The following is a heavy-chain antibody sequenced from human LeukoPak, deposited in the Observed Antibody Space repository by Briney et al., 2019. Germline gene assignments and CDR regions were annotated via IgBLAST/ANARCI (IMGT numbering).Heavy chain of an antibody. Sequence: PGGSLRLSCAAAGFTFSSYWMSCVRQAPGKGLEWVANIKQDGSEKYYVDSVKGRFTISRDNAKNSLYLQMNSLRAEDTAMYYCARWGFTGSYYYFDYWGQGTLVTVSS. CDR1: GFTFSSYW. J-gene: IGHJ4*02. V-gene: IGHV3-7*05. D-gene: IGHD1-26*01. CDR2: IKQDGSEK. CDR3: ARWGFTGSYYYFDY.